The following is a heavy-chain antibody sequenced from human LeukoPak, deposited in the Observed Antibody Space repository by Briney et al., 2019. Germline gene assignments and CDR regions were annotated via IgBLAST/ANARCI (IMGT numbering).Heavy chain of an antibody. CDR3: AKDRWRDGSSSFDN. J-gene: IGHJ4*02. Sequence: ASVKVSRKASGYTFTSYSINWVRQAPGQGLEWMGWISTYNGNSNYAQKLQGRVTMTTDTSTSTAYMELRSLRSDDTAMYYCAKDRWRDGSSSFDNWGQGTLVTVSS. D-gene: IGHD6-6*01. CDR2: ISTYNGNS. CDR1: GYTFTSYS. V-gene: IGHV1-18*01.